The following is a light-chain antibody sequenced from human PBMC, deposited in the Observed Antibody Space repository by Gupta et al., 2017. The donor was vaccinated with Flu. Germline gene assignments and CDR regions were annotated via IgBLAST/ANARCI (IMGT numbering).Light chain of an antibody. V-gene: IGLV3-9*01. CDR2: SDT. J-gene: IGLJ3*02. Sequence: VALGQTARLTCGGTNIGSKNVHWYQQMPGQAPILVIYSDTNRPSGIPERFSRSNSGNTATLTISRAQVGDEADYFCQVWDSTWVFGGGTKLTVL. CDR1: NIGSKN. CDR3: QVWDSTWV.